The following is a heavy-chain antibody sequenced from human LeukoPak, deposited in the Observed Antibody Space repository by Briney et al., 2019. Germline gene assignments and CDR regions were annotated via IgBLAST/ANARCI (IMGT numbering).Heavy chain of an antibody. Sequence: SVKVSCKASGGTFSSYAISWVRQAPGQGLEWMGGIIPIFGIANYAQKFQGRVTITADESTSTAYMELSSLRSEDTAVYYCARDLPNSSSSGSFDYWGQGTLVTVSS. CDR2: IIPIFGIA. CDR3: ARDLPNSSSSGSFDY. J-gene: IGHJ4*02. V-gene: IGHV1-69*01. CDR1: GGTFSSYA. D-gene: IGHD6-6*01.